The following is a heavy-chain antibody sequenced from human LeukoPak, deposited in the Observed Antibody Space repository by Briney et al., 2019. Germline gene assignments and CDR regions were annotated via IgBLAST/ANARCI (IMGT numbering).Heavy chain of an antibody. Sequence: GGSLRLSCAASGFTFSSYAMSWVRQAPGKGLEWVSAISGSGGSTYYADSVKGRFTISRGDAKNSLYVQMNSLRDEDTAVYYCARVGYSGWNLEYWGQGTLVTVSS. CDR2: ISGSGGST. D-gene: IGHD5-12*01. V-gene: IGHV3-23*01. CDR1: GFTFSSYA. CDR3: ARVGYSGWNLEY. J-gene: IGHJ4*02.